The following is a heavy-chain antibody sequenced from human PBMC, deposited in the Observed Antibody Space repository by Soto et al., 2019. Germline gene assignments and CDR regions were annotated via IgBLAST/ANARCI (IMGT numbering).Heavy chain of an antibody. Sequence: SETLSLTCTVSGGSLSSSSYYWGWIRQPPGKGLEWIGSIYYSGSTYYNPSLKSRVTISVDTSKNQFSLKLSSVTAADTAVYYCATDSTSIVDVWGQGTTVTVSS. CDR3: ATDSTSIVDV. CDR2: IYYSGST. V-gene: IGHV4-39*01. J-gene: IGHJ6*02. D-gene: IGHD2-15*01. CDR1: GGSLSSSSYY.